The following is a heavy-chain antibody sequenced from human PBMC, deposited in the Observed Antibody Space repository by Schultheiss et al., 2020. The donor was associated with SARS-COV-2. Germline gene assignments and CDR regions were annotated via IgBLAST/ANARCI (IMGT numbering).Heavy chain of an antibody. J-gene: IGHJ4*02. Sequence: GGSLRLSCAASGFTFSSYEMNWVRQAPGKGLEWVSRINTDGSSTTYADSVKGRFTISRDNSMNTLYLQMNSLRAEDTAVYYCAREYCSGGSCYYDYWGQGTLVTVSS. CDR2: INTDGSST. D-gene: IGHD2-15*01. CDR3: AREYCSGGSCYYDY. V-gene: IGHV3-74*01. CDR1: GFTFSSYE.